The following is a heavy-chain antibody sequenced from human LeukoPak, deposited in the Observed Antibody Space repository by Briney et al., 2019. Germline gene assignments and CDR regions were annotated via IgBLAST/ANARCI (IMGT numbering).Heavy chain of an antibody. V-gene: IGHV4-34*01. J-gene: IGHJ4*02. CDR1: GGSFSGYY. CDR2: INHSGST. Sequence: SETLSLTCAVYGGSFSGYYWSWIRQPPGKGLEWIGEINHSGSTNYNPSLKSRVTISVDTSKNQFSLKLSSVTAADTAVYYCASLLGIFTIDYWGQGTLVTVSS. CDR3: ASLLGIFTIDY. D-gene: IGHD7-27*01.